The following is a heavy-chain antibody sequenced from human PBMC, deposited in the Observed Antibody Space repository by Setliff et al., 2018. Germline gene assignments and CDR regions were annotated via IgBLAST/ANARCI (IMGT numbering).Heavy chain of an antibody. V-gene: IGHV3-74*01. CDR1: GFTFSKYW. D-gene: IGHD6-19*01. Sequence: GGSLRLSCGASGFTFSKYWMYWVRQVPGKGLVWVSRINGDGTITNYADSVKGRFTISRDNAKNTLYLQMNSLRGEDTAVYFCARYSSGWFFDYWGQGTPVTVSS. J-gene: IGHJ4*02. CDR2: INGDGTIT. CDR3: ARYSSGWFFDY.